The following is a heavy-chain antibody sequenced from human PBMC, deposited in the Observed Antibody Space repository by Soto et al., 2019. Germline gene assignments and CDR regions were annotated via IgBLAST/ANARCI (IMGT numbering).Heavy chain of an antibody. Sequence: SETLSLTCIVSGDSTRSDYCSWIRQPPGKGLEWIGYIYYSGLTNYNPSLKSRLTISVDTSKNQFSLKLASVTAADTAVYYCARARGSSQNLDTWGQGALVTVSS. CDR2: IYYSGLT. D-gene: IGHD6-13*01. J-gene: IGHJ5*02. V-gene: IGHV4-59*01. CDR1: GDSTRSDY. CDR3: ARARGSSQNLDT.